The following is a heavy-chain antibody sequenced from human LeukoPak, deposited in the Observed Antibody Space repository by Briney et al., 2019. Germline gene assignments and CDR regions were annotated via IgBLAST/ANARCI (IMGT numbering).Heavy chain of an antibody. V-gene: IGHV1-46*01. Sequence: ASVKVSCKASGYSLTDSYMHWVRQARGQGLEWMGIINPGVGSTTYAQKFQDRVTMTRDTSTSTVYMELSSLRSEDTALYYCATHSPAGYATGYIRRLDYWGQGTLVTVSS. CDR1: GYSLTDSY. CDR3: ATHSPAGYATGYIRRLDY. CDR2: INPGVGST. D-gene: IGHD5-24*01. J-gene: IGHJ4*02.